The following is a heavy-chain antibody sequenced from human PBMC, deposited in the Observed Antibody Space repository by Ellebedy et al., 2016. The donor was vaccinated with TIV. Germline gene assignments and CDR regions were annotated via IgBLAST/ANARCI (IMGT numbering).Heavy chain of an antibody. V-gene: IGHV1-18*04. CDR1: GYTFTSYG. Sequence: AASVKVSCKASGYTFTSYGISWVRQAPGQGPEWMGWISVYNGNTKYEQKLQGRVTMTTDTSTSTAYMELKSLKSDDTAMYYCAKDKSWNYYGSGKEGWFDPWGQGTLVTVSS. CDR2: ISVYNGNT. J-gene: IGHJ5*02. CDR3: AKDKSWNYYGSGKEGWFDP. D-gene: IGHD3-10*01.